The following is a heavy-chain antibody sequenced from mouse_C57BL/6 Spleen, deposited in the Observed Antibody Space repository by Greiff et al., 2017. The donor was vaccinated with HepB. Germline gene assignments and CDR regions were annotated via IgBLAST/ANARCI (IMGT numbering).Heavy chain of an antibody. Sequence: QVQLQQSGAELVKPGASVKISCKASGYAFSSYWMNWVKQRPGKGLEWIGQIYPGDGDTNYNGKFKGKATLTADKSSSPAYMQLSSLTSEDSAVYFCAPDYDGYFDVWGTGTTVTVAS. CDR1: GYAFSSYW. CDR2: IYPGDGDT. CDR3: APDYDGYFDV. V-gene: IGHV1-80*01. J-gene: IGHJ1*03. D-gene: IGHD2-4*01.